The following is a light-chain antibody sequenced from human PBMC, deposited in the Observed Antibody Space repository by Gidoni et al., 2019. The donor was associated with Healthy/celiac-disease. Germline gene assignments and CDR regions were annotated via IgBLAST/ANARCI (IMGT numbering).Light chain of an antibody. V-gene: IGKV3-11*01. J-gene: IGKJ3*01. Sequence: EIVLTQSPATLSLSPGERATLSCRASQSVSSYLAWYQQKPGQAPRRLIYDASNRATGIPARFSGSGSGTDFTLTISSLEPEDFAVYSCQQRSNWPPFTFGPGTKVDIK. CDR1: QSVSSY. CDR2: DAS. CDR3: QQRSNWPPFT.